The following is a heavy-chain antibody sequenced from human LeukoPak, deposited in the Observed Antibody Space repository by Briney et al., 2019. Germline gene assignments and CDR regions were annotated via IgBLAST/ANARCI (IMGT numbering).Heavy chain of an antibody. V-gene: IGHV4-61*02. CDR2: IYTSGST. Sequence: SQTLSLTCTVSGGSISSGSYYWSWIRQPAGKGLEWIGRIYTSGSTNYNPSLKSRVTISVDTSKNQFSLKLSSVTAADTAVYYCARGVGYCSSTSCPLGSMDVWGKGTTATVSS. CDR3: ARGVGYCSSTSCPLGSMDV. D-gene: IGHD2-2*01. CDR1: GGSISSGSYY. J-gene: IGHJ6*03.